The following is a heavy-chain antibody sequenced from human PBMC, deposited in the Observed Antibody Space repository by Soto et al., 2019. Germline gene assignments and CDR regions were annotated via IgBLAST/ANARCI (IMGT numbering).Heavy chain of an antibody. CDR3: ARYGLGGVAPVDY. Sequence: ASVKVSCKASGYTFTSYDINWVRQATGQGLEWMGWMNPNSGNTGYAQKFQGRVTMTRXTXXSXXXMXLXXLRXDXTAVYYCARYGLGGVAPVDYWGQGTLVTVSS. CDR1: GYTFTSYD. D-gene: IGHD3-16*01. V-gene: IGHV1-8*01. J-gene: IGHJ4*02. CDR2: MNPNSGNT.